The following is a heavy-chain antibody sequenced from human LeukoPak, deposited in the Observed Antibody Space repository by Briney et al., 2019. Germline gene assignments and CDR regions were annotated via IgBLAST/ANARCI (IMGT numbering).Heavy chain of an antibody. V-gene: IGHV1-18*01. CDR1: GYTFTCYG. Sequence: GASVKVSCKASGYTFTCYGISWVRQAPGQGLEWMGWISAYNGNTNYAQKLQGRVTMTTDTSTSTAYMELRSLRSDDTAVYYCARDSSLGYSSGWPDYWGQGTLVTVSS. CDR3: ARDSSLGYSSGWPDY. D-gene: IGHD6-19*01. J-gene: IGHJ4*02. CDR2: ISAYNGNT.